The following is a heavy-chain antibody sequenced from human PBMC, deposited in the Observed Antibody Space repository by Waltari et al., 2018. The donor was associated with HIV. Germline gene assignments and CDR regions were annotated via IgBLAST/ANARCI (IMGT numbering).Heavy chain of an antibody. J-gene: IGHJ4*02. CDR3: ARGPGYYFDS. Sequence: QLQLQESGPGLVKPSETLSLTCTVSGGSVSRSGYYWGWLRQPPGKGLEWIGNIYYSDNTYYSPSLKSRVTISVDTSKNHFSLRVTSGTAADTAVYYCARGPGYYFDSWGQGTLVTVSS. D-gene: IGHD3-10*01. V-gene: IGHV4-39*02. CDR2: IYYSDNT. CDR1: GGSVSRSGYY.